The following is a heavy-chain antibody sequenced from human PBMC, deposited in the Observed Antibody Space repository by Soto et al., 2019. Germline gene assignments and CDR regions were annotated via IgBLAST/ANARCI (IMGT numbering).Heavy chain of an antibody. CDR2: IIPIFGTA. Sequence: VQLVQSGAEVKKPGSSVKVSCKASGGTFSSYAISWVRQAPEQGLEWMGGIIPIFGTANYAQKFQGRVTITADESTSTAYMELSSLRSEDTAVYYCGAVGCSGGSCYSFYYGMDVWGQGTTVTVSS. CDR3: GAVGCSGGSCYSFYYGMDV. J-gene: IGHJ6*02. D-gene: IGHD2-15*01. CDR1: GGTFSSYA. V-gene: IGHV1-69*12.